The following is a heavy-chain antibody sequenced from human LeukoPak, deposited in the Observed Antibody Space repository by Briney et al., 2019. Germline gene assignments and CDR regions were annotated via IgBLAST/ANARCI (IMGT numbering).Heavy chain of an antibody. D-gene: IGHD1-26*01. CDR2: IFYSGST. CDR1: GGSISTSNYY. CDR3: ASHGGELLRAVLYYFDY. J-gene: IGHJ4*02. V-gene: IGHV4-39*01. Sequence: PSETLSLTCTVSGGSISTSNYYWGWIRQPPGKGLEWIGNIFYSGSTYYSPSLKSRVTISVDTSKNQFSLKLSSVTAADTAVYYCASHGGELLRAVLYYFDYWGQGTLVTVSS.